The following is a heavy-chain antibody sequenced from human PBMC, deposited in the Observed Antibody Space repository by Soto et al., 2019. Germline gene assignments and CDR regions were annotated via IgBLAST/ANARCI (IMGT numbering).Heavy chain of an antibody. CDR2: IYPGDSDT. D-gene: IGHD2-15*01. CDR3: ARSFETLKGYYPNYHYYYMEV. J-gene: IGHJ6*03. CDR1: EYTFSNYW. Sequence: EVQLVQSGAEVKKPGESLKISCRGSEYTFSNYWIGWVRQMPGKGLEWMGIIYPGDSDTRYSPSFLGQVTISADRSNSTAYLQWSSLRASDTAMYYCARSFETLKGYYPNYHYYYMEVWGKGTTVTVSS. V-gene: IGHV5-51*03.